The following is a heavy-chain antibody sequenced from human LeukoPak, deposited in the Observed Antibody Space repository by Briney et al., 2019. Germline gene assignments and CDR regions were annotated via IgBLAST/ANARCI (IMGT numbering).Heavy chain of an antibody. CDR2: IYYSGST. J-gene: IGHJ6*03. CDR3: ARDRRYLGYMDV. D-gene: IGHD7-27*01. V-gene: IGHV4-59*01. CDR1: GGSISSYY. Sequence: SETLSLTCTVSGGSISSYYWSWIRQPPGKGLEWIGYIYYSGSTNYNPSLKSRVTIPVDTSKNQFSLKLSSVTAADTAVYYCARDRRYLGYMDVWGKGTTVTVSS.